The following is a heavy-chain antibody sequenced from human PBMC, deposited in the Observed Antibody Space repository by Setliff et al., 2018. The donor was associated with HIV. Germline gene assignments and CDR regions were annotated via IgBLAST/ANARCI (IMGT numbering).Heavy chain of an antibody. CDR1: GFTVSDNY. D-gene: IGHD3-16*01. J-gene: IGHJ5*02. Sequence: PGGSLRLSCAASGFTVSDNYMTWVRQAPGKGLEWVSFIYSDGRTFYTDSVQGRFTISRDDSKNMLYLQMHSVRVDDTAAYYCAKGVKWLDPWGQGTLVTVSS. CDR3: AKGVKWLDP. V-gene: IGHV3-53*01. CDR2: IYSDGRT.